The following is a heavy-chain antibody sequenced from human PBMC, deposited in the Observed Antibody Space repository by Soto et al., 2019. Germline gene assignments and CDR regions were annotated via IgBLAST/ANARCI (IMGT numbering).Heavy chain of an antibody. D-gene: IGHD3-3*01. J-gene: IGHJ4*02. Sequence: GGSLRLSCAASGFTFSSYWMSWVRQAPGKGLEWVANIKQDGSEKYYVDSVKGRFTISRDNAKNSLYLQMNSLRAEDTAVYYCARDFYVFWSGYRYFDYWGQEPLVTVPS. V-gene: IGHV3-7*01. CDR2: IKQDGSEK. CDR3: ARDFYVFWSGYRYFDY. CDR1: GFTFSSYW.